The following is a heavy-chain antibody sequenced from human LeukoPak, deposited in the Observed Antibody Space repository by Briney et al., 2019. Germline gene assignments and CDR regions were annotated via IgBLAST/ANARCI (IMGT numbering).Heavy chain of an antibody. CDR1: GFTFSSYW. D-gene: IGHD6-19*01. V-gene: IGHV3-7*01. J-gene: IGHJ6*03. Sequence: GGSLRLSCAASGFTFSSYWMSWVRQAPGKGLEWVANIKQDGSEKYYVDSVKGRFTISRDNAKNSLYLQMNSLRAEDTAVYYCARDETYSSGWYSSYYYYYMDVWGKGTTVTVSS. CDR2: IKQDGSEK. CDR3: ARDETYSSGWYSSYYYYYMDV.